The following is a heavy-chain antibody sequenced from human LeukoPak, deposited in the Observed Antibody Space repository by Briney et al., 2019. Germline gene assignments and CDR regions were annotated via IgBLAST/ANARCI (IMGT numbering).Heavy chain of an antibody. Sequence: SGGSLRVSRAASGFSFSSYAMNWVRQAPGKGLEWVSSISSSSIGVYYADSVKGRFTISRDNAQNSLYLQMNSLRAEDTAVYYCAREFSSGYWGQGTLVTVSS. V-gene: IGHV3-21*01. CDR2: ISSSSIGV. CDR1: GFSFSSYA. J-gene: IGHJ4*02. CDR3: AREFSSGY. D-gene: IGHD1-26*01.